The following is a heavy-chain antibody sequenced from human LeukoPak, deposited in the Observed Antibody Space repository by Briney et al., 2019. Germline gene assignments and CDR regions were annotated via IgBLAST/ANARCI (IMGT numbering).Heavy chain of an antibody. V-gene: IGHV4-39*01. Sequence: PSETLSLTSTVSGGTPSIVSTYCGWIRQPPRAGLGWIANSFWNGKTYYNLSLRSRVTMSLDTSKSQFSLKLSSAIAADSAVYYCARSFGAATGSLDFWGQGVLVTVSS. CDR2: SFWNGKT. D-gene: IGHD3-16*01. CDR1: GGTPSIVSTY. J-gene: IGHJ4*02. CDR3: ARSFGAATGSLDF.